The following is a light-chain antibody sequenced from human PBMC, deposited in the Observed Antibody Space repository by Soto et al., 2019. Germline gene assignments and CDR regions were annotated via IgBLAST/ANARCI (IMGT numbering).Light chain of an antibody. V-gene: IGKV1-9*01. CDR1: QGISSY. J-gene: IGKJ2*01. Sequence: DIQLTQSPSFLSASVGDRVTITCRASQGISSYLAWYQQKPGKAPKLLIYAASTLQSGVPSRFSGSGSGTEFTLTISSLQPEDFATYYCQQLNSYPYTFCQGTKLAIQ. CDR2: AAS. CDR3: QQLNSYPYT.